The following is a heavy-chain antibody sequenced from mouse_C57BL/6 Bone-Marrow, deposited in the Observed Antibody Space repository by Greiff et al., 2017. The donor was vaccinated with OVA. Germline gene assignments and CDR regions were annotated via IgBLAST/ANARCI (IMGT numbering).Heavy chain of an antibody. CDR3: TAHYYGSSHWYFDV. CDR2: IRNKANNHAT. D-gene: IGHD1-1*01. CDR1: GFTFSDAW. V-gene: IGHV6-6*01. J-gene: IGHJ1*03. Sequence: EVQLQESGGGLVQPGGSMKLSCAASGFTFSDAWMDWVRQSPEKGLEWVAEIRNKANNHATYYAESVKGRFTISRDDSKSSVYRQRNSLRAEDTGIYYCTAHYYGSSHWYFDVWGTGTTVTVSS.